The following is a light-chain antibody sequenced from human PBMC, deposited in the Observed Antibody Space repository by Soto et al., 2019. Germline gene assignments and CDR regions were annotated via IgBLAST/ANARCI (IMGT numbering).Light chain of an antibody. CDR2: GAS. CDR3: QQYDSSPYT. J-gene: IGKJ2*01. CDR1: QSVSSNY. V-gene: IGKV3-20*01. Sequence: ENVLTQSPGTLSLSPGERVTLSCRASQSVSSNYLAWYQQKPGQAPSLLIYGASVRATGIPDRFSGSGSGTDFTLTISRLEPEAFAVYYCQQYDSSPYTFGQGTKLEIK.